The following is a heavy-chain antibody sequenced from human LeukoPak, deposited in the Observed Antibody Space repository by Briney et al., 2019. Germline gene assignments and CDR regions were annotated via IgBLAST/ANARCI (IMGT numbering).Heavy chain of an antibody. Sequence: PSETLSLTCTVSGGSISSYYWSWIRQPPGKGLEWIGYIYSSGSANYNPSLKSRVIISGDTSKNQISLNLTSVTAADTAVYFCARHRDYYDTWGHGTLVTVSS. CDR2: IYSSGSA. J-gene: IGHJ4*01. V-gene: IGHV4-59*08. D-gene: IGHD3-22*01. CDR3: ARHRDYYDT. CDR1: GGSISSYY.